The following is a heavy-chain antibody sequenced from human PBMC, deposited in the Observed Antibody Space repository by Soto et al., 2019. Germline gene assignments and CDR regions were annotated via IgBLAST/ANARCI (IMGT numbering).Heavy chain of an antibody. D-gene: IGHD3-9*01. Sequence: SETLSLTCTVSGGSVSSGSYYWSWIRRPPGKGLEWIGYIHYSVSTNYNPSLKSRVTISVDTSKNQFSLKLSSVTAADTAVYYCARDLNYDILTGYYFGFDPWGQGTMVTVSS. CDR3: ARDLNYDILTGYYFGFDP. CDR2: IHYSVST. CDR1: GGSVSSGSYY. J-gene: IGHJ5*02. V-gene: IGHV4-61*01.